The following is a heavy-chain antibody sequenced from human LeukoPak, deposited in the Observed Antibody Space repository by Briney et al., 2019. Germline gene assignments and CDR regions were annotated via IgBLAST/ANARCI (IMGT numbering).Heavy chain of an antibody. Sequence: KTSETLSLTCADYGGSFSGYYWSWIRQPPGKGLEWIGEINHSGSTNYNPSLKSRVTISVDTSKNQFSLKLSSVTAADTAVYYCARHARDWFCDYWGQGTLVTVSS. V-gene: IGHV4-34*01. CDR2: INHSGST. CDR1: GGSFSGYY. J-gene: IGHJ4*02. CDR3: ARHARDWFCDY. D-gene: IGHD3/OR15-3a*01.